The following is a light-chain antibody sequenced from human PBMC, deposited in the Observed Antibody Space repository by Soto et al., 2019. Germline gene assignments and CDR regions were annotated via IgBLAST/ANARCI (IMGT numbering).Light chain of an antibody. CDR1: QSVGSN. Sequence: EIVMTQSPATLSVSPGERVTVSCRASQSVGSNLAWYQQKPGQAPRLLIYGASTRATGIPARFSGSGSGTEFTLTISSLQYEDFAIYFCQQYNNWPPDRTFGQGTKVEIK. CDR2: GAS. CDR3: QQYNNWPPDRT. J-gene: IGKJ1*01. V-gene: IGKV3-15*01.